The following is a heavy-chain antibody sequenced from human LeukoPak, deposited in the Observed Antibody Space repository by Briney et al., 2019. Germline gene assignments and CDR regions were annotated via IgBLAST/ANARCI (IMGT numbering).Heavy chain of an antibody. J-gene: IGHJ4*02. CDR2: INPSGGST. D-gene: IGHD3/OR15-3a*01. CDR1: GYTFTNYY. Sequence: ASVKVSCKASGYTFTNYYMYWVRQAPGQGLKWMGIINPSGGSTTYAQKFQARVTVTRDTSTSTVYMDLSSLRSEDTAVYYCARGGGDFWLDYWGQGTLVTVSS. CDR3: ARGGGDFWLDY. V-gene: IGHV1-46*01.